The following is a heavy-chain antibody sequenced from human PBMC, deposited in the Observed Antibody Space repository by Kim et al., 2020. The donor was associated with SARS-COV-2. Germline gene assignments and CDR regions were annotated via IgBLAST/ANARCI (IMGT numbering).Heavy chain of an antibody. J-gene: IGHJ4*02. V-gene: IGHV3-15*01. CDR3: TTVAVVVAATGQIG. Sequence: AAPVKGRFTISRDDSKNTLYLQMNSLKTEDTAVYYCTTVAVVVAATGQIGWGQGTLVTVSS. D-gene: IGHD2-15*01.